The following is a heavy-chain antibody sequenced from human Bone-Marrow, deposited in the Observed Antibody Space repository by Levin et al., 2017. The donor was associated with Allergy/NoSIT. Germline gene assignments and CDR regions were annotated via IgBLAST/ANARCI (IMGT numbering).Heavy chain of an antibody. CDR1: GGNFRSDA. CDR2: IIPLFGST. J-gene: IGHJ4*02. CDR3: ARSRGTYFFTSFDY. D-gene: IGHD1-26*01. Sequence: GASVKVSCKTSGGNFRSDAFHWVRQAPGQGLEWMGGIIPLFGSTHYGQDLQDRVTISADESTNTVYMDLSSLRSDDTAGYYCARSRGTYFFTSFDYWGPGTPVTVSS. V-gene: IGHV1-69*13.